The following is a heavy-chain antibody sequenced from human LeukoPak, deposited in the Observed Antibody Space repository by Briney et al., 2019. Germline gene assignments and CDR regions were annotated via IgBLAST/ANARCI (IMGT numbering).Heavy chain of an antibody. V-gene: IGHV4-59*01. D-gene: IGHD2-2*01. CDR1: GGSISSYY. CDR3: ARTTEGYCSSASCFGFSYSYYMDV. CDR2: IYYSGSN. J-gene: IGHJ6*03. Sequence: PSETLSLTCTVSGGSISSYYWSWIRQPPGKGLEWIGYIYYSGSNNYNPSPKSRVTISVDTSKHQFSLKLSSVIAADTAVYYCARTTEGYCSSASCFGFSYSYYMDVWGKGTPVTISS.